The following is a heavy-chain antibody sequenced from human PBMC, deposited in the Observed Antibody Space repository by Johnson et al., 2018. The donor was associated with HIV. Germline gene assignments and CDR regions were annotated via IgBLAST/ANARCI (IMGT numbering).Heavy chain of an antibody. Sequence: VQLVESGGGVVQPGRSLRLSCAASGFTFSSYGMHWVRQAPGKGLEWVSYISSSGSTIYYADSVKGRFTISRDNSKNTLYLQMNSLRAEDTAVYYCASGDDDGFWGRGTLVTVSS. J-gene: IGHJ4*03. CDR2: ISSSGSTI. V-gene: IGHV3-48*01. CDR3: ASGDDDGF. D-gene: IGHD5-12*01. CDR1: GFTFSSYG.